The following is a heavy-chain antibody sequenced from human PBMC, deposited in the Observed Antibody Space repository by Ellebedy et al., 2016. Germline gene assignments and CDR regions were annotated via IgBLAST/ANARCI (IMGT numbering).Heavy chain of an antibody. CDR2: ISGSGGST. V-gene: IGHV3-23*01. Sequence: GESLKISXAASGFTFSDYYMSWVRQAPGKGLEWVSAISGSGGSTYYADSVKGRFTISRDNSKNTLYLQMNSLRAEDTAVYYCAKLLSVAGTRGYFDYWGQGTLVTVSS. CDR3: AKLLSVAGTRGYFDY. D-gene: IGHD6-19*01. J-gene: IGHJ4*02. CDR1: GFTFSDYY.